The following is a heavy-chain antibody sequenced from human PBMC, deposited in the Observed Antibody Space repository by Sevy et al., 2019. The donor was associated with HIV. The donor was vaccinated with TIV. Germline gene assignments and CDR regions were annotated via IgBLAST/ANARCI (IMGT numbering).Heavy chain of an antibody. J-gene: IGHJ6*02. Sequence: GSLRLSCAASGFTFSNYWMTWVRQAPGKGLEWVANIKRDGSERYYVDSVKGRFTISRDNAKNSLYLQMNSLRADDTAVYYCARDCSSTTCLWGLDVWGQGTTVTVSS. CDR1: GFTFSNYW. CDR3: ARDCSSTTCLWGLDV. V-gene: IGHV3-7*03. CDR2: IKRDGSER. D-gene: IGHD2-2*01.